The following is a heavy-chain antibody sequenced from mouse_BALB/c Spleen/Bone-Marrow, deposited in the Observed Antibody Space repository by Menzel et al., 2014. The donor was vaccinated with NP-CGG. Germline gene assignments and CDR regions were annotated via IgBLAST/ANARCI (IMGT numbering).Heavy chain of an antibody. Sequence: VQLQQSGPSLVQPSQSLSITCTVSGFSLTSYGVHWVRQSPGKGLEWLGVIWRGGSTDHNAAFMSRLRITKDNSKSQVFFKMNSLQADDTAIYNCAKRGNYGYFDYWGQGTTLTVSS. CDR2: IWRGGST. CDR1: GFSLTSYG. CDR3: AKRGNYGYFDY. J-gene: IGHJ2*01. D-gene: IGHD2-1*01. V-gene: IGHV2-5-1*01.